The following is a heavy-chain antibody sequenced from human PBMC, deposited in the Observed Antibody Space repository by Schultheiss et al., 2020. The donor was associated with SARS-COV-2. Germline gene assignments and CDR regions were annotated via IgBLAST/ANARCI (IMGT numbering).Heavy chain of an antibody. CDR2: IYYSGST. CDR1: GGSISSYY. J-gene: IGHJ1*01. CDR3: ARHPGYSSSWYDFQH. D-gene: IGHD6-13*01. V-gene: IGHV4-59*01. Sequence: GSLRLSCTVSGGSISSYYWSWIRQHPGKGLEWIGYIYYSGSTNYNPSLKSRVTISVDTSKNQFSLKLSSVTAADTAVYYCARHPGYSSSWYDFQHWGQGTLVTVSS.